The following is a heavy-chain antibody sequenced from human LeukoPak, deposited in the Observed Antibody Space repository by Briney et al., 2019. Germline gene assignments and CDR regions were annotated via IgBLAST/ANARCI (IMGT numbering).Heavy chain of an antibody. CDR2: IYSSGST. J-gene: IGHJ4*02. CDR1: GASISSGSNY. CDR3: ARVFGGNPLEMATIPDY. D-gene: IGHD5-24*01. Sequence: PSETLSLTCSVSGASISSGSNYWGWIRQPPGKTLEWIGSIYSSGSTYYNSSLQSRVIIIIDTPKNHFSLTLSSVTAADTAAYYCARVFGGNPLEMATIPDYWGQGTLVTVSS. V-gene: IGHV4-39*07.